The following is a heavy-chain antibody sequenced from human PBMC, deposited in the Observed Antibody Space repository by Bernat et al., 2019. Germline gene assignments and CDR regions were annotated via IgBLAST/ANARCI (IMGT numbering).Heavy chain of an antibody. CDR2: ISYDGSNK. Sequence: QVQLVESGGGVVQPGRSLRLSCAASGFTFSSYGMHWVRQAPGKGLEWVAVISYDGSNKYYADSVKGRFTISRDNSKNTLYLQMNSLRAEDTAVYYCVKSHGAGDGAFDIWGQGTMVTVSS. CDR3: VKSHGAGDGAFDI. CDR1: GFTFSSYG. J-gene: IGHJ3*02. D-gene: IGHD4-17*01. V-gene: IGHV3-30*18.